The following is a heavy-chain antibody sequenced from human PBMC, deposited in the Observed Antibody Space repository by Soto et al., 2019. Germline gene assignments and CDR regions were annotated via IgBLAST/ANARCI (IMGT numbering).Heavy chain of an antibody. CDR1: GGSFSGYY. J-gene: IGHJ4*02. Sequence: QVQLQQWGAGLLKPSETLSLTCAVYGGSFSGYYWSWIRQPPGKGLEWIGEINHSGSTNYNPSLKSRVTISVDTSKNQFSLKLSSVTAADTAVYYCARGSRDGYTVWGQGTLVTVSS. V-gene: IGHV4-34*01. CDR2: INHSGST. D-gene: IGHD5-12*01. CDR3: ARGSRDGYTV.